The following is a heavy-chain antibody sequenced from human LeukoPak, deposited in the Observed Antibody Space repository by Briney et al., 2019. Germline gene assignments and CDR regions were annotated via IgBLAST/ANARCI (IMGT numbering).Heavy chain of an antibody. J-gene: IGHJ4*02. D-gene: IGHD3-22*01. CDR3: ASIPDGGYYDSSI. Sequence: ASVKVSCKVSGYTLTELSMHWVRQATGQGLEWMGWMNPNSGNTGYAQKFQGRVTITRNTSISTAYMELSSLRSEDTAVYYCASIPDGGYYDSSIWGQGTLVTVSS. CDR2: MNPNSGNT. CDR1: GYTLTELS. V-gene: IGHV1-8*03.